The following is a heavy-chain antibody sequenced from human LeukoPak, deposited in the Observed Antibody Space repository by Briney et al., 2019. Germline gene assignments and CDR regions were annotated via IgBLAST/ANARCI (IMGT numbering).Heavy chain of an antibody. Sequence: SVKVSCKASGGTFSSYAISWVRQAPGQGLEWMGGIIPIFGTANYAQKFQGRVTITADESTSTAYMELSSLRSEDTAVYYCAIGSGRVSMMESAYYYGMDVWGQGTTVTVSS. CDR3: AIGSGRVSMMESAYYYGMDV. CDR2: IIPIFGTA. D-gene: IGHD5/OR15-5a*01. CDR1: GGTFSSYA. J-gene: IGHJ6*02. V-gene: IGHV1-69*01.